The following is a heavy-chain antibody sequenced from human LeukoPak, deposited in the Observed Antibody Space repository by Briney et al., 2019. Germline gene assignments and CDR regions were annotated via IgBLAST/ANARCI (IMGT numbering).Heavy chain of an antibody. J-gene: IGHJ4*02. V-gene: IGHV3-30*02. D-gene: IGHD3-10*01. CDR1: GFTFSSYG. CDR2: IRYDGSNK. CDR3: ARVYHYGSGSQGNDY. Sequence: GGSLRLSCAASGFTFSSYGMHWVRQAPGKGLEWVAFIRYDGSNKYYADSVKGRFTISRDNSKNTLYLQMNSLRAEDTAVYYCARVYHYGSGSQGNDYWGQGTLVTVSS.